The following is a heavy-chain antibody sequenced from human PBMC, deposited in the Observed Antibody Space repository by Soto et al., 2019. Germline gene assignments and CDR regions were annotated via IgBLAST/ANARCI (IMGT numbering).Heavy chain of an antibody. Sequence: QVQLVESGGGVVQPGRSLRLSCAASGFTFSSFTMHWVRQAPGEGLDWVADISGDERDKRYAGSVQGRFTISRDNSKNPLQRQMHNLRTEETAIYYCARDLSVVGIGCQWGQGTLVTVAS. CDR3: ARDLSVVGIGCQ. D-gene: IGHD2-2*01. CDR2: ISGDERDK. J-gene: IGHJ4*02. V-gene: IGHV3-30*04. CDR1: GFTFSSFT.